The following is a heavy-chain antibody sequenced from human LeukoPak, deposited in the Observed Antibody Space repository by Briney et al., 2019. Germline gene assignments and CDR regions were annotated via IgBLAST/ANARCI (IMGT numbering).Heavy chain of an antibody. CDR1: GFTFSSYG. CDR2: ISYDGSNK. J-gene: IGHJ4*02. CDR3: AKDRQGIAVAGCFDY. D-gene: IGHD6-19*01. Sequence: PGRSLRLSCAASGFTFSSYGMHWVRQAPGKGLEWVAVISYDGSNKYYADSVKGRFTISRDNSKNTLYLQMNSLRAEDTAVYYCAKDRQGIAVAGCFDYWGQGTLVTVSS. V-gene: IGHV3-30*18.